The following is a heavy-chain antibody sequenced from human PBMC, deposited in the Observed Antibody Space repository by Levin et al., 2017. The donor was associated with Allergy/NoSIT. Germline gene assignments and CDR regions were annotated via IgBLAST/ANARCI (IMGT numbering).Heavy chain of an antibody. J-gene: IGHJ4*02. Sequence: GGSLRLSCAASGFTFSSYAMHWVRQAPGKGLEWVAVISYDGSNKYYADSVKGRFTISRDNSKNTLYLQMNSLRAEDTAVYYCARDNLLRWPRSALDYWGQGTLVTVSS. V-gene: IGHV3-30-3*01. CDR1: GFTFSSYA. CDR3: ARDNLLRWPRSALDY. D-gene: IGHD4-23*01. CDR2: ISYDGSNK.